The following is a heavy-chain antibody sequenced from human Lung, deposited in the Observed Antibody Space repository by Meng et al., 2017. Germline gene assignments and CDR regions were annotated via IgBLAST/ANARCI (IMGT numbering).Heavy chain of an antibody. CDR3: ARGPTTMAHDFDY. J-gene: IGHJ4*02. Sequence: LQQWRAGLLTPWGPLSPPCLVSGGSFSDYYWSWIRQPPGKGLEWIGEINHSGSTNYNPSLESRATISVDTSQNNLSLKLSSVTAADSAVYYCARGPTTMAHDFDYWGQGTLVTVSS. D-gene: IGHD4-11*01. CDR2: INHSGST. CDR1: GGSFSDYY. V-gene: IGHV4-34*01.